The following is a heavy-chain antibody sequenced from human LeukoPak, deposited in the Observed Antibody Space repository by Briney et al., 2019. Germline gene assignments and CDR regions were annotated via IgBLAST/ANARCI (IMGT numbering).Heavy chain of an antibody. CDR3: ARDLSGSYTPYYFDY. CDR2: ISSSSSTI. Sequence: GGSLRLSCAASGFTFSSYSMNWVRQAPGKGLEWVSYISSSSSTIYYADSVKGRFTISRDNAKNSLYLQMNSLRAEDTAVYYCARDLSGSYTPYYFDYWGRGTLVTVSS. J-gene: IGHJ4*02. V-gene: IGHV3-48*01. D-gene: IGHD1-26*01. CDR1: GFTFSSYS.